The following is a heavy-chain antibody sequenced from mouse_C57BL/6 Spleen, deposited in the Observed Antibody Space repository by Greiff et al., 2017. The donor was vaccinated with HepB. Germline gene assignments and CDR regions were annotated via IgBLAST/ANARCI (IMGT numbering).Heavy chain of an antibody. D-gene: IGHD4-1*01. CDR3: AQLGQGDAMDY. J-gene: IGHJ4*01. CDR2: IYPGGGYT. Sequence: VQLQQSGAELVRPGTSVKMSCKASGYTFTNYWIGWAKQRPGHGLEWIGDIYPGGGYTNYNEKFKGKATLTADKPSSTAYMQLSSLTSEDSAVYYCAQLGQGDAMDYWGQGTSVTVSS. CDR1: GYTFTNYW. V-gene: IGHV1-63*01.